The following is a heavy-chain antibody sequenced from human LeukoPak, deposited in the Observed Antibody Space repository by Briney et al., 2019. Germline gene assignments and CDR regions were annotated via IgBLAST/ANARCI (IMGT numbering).Heavy chain of an antibody. D-gene: IGHD6-19*01. V-gene: IGHV3-30-3*01. CDR2: ISYDGSNK. CDR1: GFTFSSYA. CDR3: AREVKRLAVAGTMGY. J-gene: IGHJ4*02. Sequence: GGSLRLSCAASGFTFSSYAMHWVRQAPGKGLEWVAVISYDGSNKYYADSVKGRFTISRDNSKNTLYLQMNSLRAEDTAVYYCAREVKRLAVAGTMGYWGQGTLVTVSS.